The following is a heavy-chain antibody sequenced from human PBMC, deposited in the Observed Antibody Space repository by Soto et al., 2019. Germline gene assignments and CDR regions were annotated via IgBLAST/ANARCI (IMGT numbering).Heavy chain of an antibody. Sequence: EVQLVQSGAEVKKPGESLRISCRGYGYVFPAYWISWVRQMPGKGLEWMGRIDPSDSYTTYGPSFQGHVTISVDKSINTAYLQWSSLKASDSGMYYCARPLGSGTEGAFQIWGQGTIVTVSS. CDR2: IDPSDSYT. V-gene: IGHV5-10-1*01. J-gene: IGHJ3*02. CDR3: ARPLGSGTEGAFQI. CDR1: GYVFPAYW. D-gene: IGHD3-10*01.